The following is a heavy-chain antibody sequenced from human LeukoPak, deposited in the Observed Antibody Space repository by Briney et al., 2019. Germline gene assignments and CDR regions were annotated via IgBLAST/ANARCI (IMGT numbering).Heavy chain of an antibody. D-gene: IGHD2-21*02. CDR2: TYTSGST. J-gene: IGHJ3*02. CDR1: GGSISSGSYY. Sequence: SETLSLTCTVSGGSISSGSYYWSWIRQPAGKGLEWIGRTYTSGSTNYNPSLKSRVTISVDTSKNQFSLKMTSVTAADTAMYYCARDTALWTFDIWGQGTMVTVSS. V-gene: IGHV4-61*02. CDR3: ARDTALWTFDI.